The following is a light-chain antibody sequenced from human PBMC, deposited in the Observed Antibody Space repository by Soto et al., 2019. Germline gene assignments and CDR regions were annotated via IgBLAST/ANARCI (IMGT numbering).Light chain of an antibody. J-gene: IGKJ3*01. V-gene: IGKV3-15*01. CDR1: QSVSSL. CDR3: QQYSNWPPFT. CDR2: STS. Sequence: LTQSPATLSVSPGERVTLSCRASQSVSSLLAWYQQKPGQAPRLLIYSTSTRATGIPARFSGSGSGAQFTLTISSLQSEDFAVYYCQQYSNWPPFTFGPGTKLDIK.